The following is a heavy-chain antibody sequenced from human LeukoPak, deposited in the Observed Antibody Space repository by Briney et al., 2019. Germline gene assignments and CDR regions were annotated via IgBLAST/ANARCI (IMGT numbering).Heavy chain of an antibody. CDR3: ARQRYCSSTSCSLGNYYFDY. V-gene: IGHV4-38-2*01. CDR2: IYHSGST. Sequence: SETLSLTCAVSGYSITSGYYWGWIRQPPGKGLEWIGGIYHSGSTYYNPSLKSRVTISVDTSKNQFPLKLSSVTAADTAVYYCARQRYCSSTSCSLGNYYFDYWGQGTLVTVSS. CDR1: GYSITSGYY. J-gene: IGHJ4*02. D-gene: IGHD2-2*01.